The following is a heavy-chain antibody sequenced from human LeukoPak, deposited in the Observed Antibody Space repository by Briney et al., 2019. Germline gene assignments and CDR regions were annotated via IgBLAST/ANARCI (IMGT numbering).Heavy chain of an antibody. CDR2: IHASGST. Sequence: SETLSLTCTVSNGSISSYYWSWIRQPAGKGLEWIGRIHASGSTNYNPSLKSRVTMSVDTPKNQFSLKLSSVTAADTAIYFCARGDRAVAGAWGWFDPWGQGTMVTVSS. D-gene: IGHD6-19*01. CDR3: ARGDRAVAGAWGWFDP. V-gene: IGHV4-4*07. CDR1: NGSISSYY. J-gene: IGHJ5*02.